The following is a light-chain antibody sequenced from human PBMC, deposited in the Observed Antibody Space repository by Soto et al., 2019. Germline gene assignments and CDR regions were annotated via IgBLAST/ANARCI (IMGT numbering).Light chain of an antibody. CDR2: DAS. CDR1: QGISSA. V-gene: IGKV1-13*02. J-gene: IGKJ3*01. Sequence: AIQLTQSPSSLSASVGDRVTITCRASQGISSALAWYQQKTGKAPKLLIYDASSLESGVPSRFSGSGSGTDFTLPISSLQPEDFATYYCQQFNSYAIFTFGPGTKVDIK. CDR3: QQFNSYAIFT.